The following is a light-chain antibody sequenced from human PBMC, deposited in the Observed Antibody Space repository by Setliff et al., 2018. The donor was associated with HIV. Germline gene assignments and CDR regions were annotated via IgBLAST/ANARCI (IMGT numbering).Light chain of an antibody. Sequence: SALTQPASVSGSPGQSITISCTGTSSDVRTYNFVSWYQQHPGEAPKLIIYDVSYRPSGVSNRFSGSKSANTASLTISGLQAEDEAHYYCSSYTSSIPLYVFGTGTKV. CDR2: DVS. J-gene: IGLJ1*01. CDR1: SSDVRTYNF. CDR3: SSYTSSIPLYV. V-gene: IGLV2-14*03.